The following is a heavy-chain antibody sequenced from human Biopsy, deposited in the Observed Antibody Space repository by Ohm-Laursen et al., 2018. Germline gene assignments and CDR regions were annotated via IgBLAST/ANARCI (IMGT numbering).Heavy chain of an antibody. J-gene: IGHJ2*01. V-gene: IGHV4-59*01. CDR1: GDSISSYY. Sequence: TLSLTCTVSGDSISSYYWSWIRQPPGKGLQWIGYVYYTGSTDYNPSLQSRATISVGTFKNHFSLRLRSVTPADTAIYYCARDRGYYSDRTVPGYFDLWGRGTLVTVSS. CDR2: VYYTGST. D-gene: IGHD3-22*01. CDR3: ARDRGYYSDRTVPGYFDL.